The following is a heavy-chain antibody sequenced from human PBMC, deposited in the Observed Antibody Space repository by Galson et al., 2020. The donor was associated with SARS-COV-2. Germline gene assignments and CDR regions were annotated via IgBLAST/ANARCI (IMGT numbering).Heavy chain of an antibody. CDR3: ARAQLRTIFGVVTEALDALDF. CDR1: GFTFSTYS. J-gene: IGHJ3*01. D-gene: IGHD3-3*01. CDR2: ISSSSSYI. V-gene: IGHV3-21*01. Sequence: TGGSLRLSCAASGFTFSTYSMNWVRQAPGKGLEWVSFISSSSSYIYYADSVKGRFTISRDNAKNSLYLQMNSLRAEDTAVYYCARAQLRTIFGVVTEALDALDFWGQGTIVTVSS.